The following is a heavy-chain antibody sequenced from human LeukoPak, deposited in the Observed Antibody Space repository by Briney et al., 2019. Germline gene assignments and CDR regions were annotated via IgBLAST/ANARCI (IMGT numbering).Heavy chain of an antibody. J-gene: IGHJ6*03. CDR3: AKVSYYYYMDV. CDR1: GFTFSSYW. CDR2: IKQDGSEK. V-gene: IGHV3-7*01. Sequence: GGSLRLSCAASGFTFSSYWMSWVRQAPGKGLEWVANIKQDGSEKYYVDSVKGRFTISRDNAKNSLYLQMNSLRAEDTAVYYCAKVSYYYYMDVWGKGTTVTISS.